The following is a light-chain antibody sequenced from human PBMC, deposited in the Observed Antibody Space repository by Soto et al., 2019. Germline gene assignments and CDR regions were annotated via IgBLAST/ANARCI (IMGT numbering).Light chain of an antibody. CDR3: AAWDDSLNGL. CDR2: SNN. V-gene: IGLV1-44*01. CDR1: SSNVGSNT. Sequence: QSVLTQPPSASGTPGQRVTISCSGSSSNVGSNTVNWYQQLPGTAPKLLIYSNNQRPSGVPDRFSGSKSDTSASLAISGLHSEEEAEYYCAAWDDSLNGLFGGGTKLTVL. J-gene: IGLJ2*01.